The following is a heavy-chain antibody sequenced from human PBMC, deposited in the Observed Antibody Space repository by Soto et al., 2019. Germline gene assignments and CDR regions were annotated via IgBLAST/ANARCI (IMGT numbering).Heavy chain of an antibody. V-gene: IGHV4-59*01. CDR1: GGSISSYY. J-gene: IGHJ5*02. Sequence: TLSLTCTVSGGSISSYYWSWIRQPPGKGLEWIGYIYYSGSTNYNPSLKSRVTISVDTSKNQFSLKLSSVTAADTAVYYCARSTYYDFWSGYYGNWFDPWGQGTLVTVSS. CDR3: ARSTYYDFWSGYYGNWFDP. CDR2: IYYSGST. D-gene: IGHD3-3*01.